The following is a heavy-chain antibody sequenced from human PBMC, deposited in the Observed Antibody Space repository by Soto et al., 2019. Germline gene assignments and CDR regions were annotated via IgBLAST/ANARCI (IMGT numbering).Heavy chain of an antibody. CDR3: ARPEGDYFYNHMDV. Sequence: GGSLRLSCAASGFTLSRYGMSWVRQTPGKGLEWVSVISGSGGGAFYADSVKGRFTISRDNSKNTLYLEMRSLRAEDSAVYYCARPEGDYFYNHMDVWGKGTTVTVSS. D-gene: IGHD3-16*01. CDR1: GFTLSRYG. CDR2: ISGSGGGA. V-gene: IGHV3-23*01. J-gene: IGHJ6*03.